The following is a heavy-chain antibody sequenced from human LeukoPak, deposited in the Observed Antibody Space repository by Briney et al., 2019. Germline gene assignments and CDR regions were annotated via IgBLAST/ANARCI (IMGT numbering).Heavy chain of an antibody. CDR1: GFTFSSYW. CDR3: AKEGYYYDSSGYNYYYGMDV. CDR2: IKQDGSEK. D-gene: IGHD3-22*01. V-gene: IGHV3-7*01. J-gene: IGHJ6*02. Sequence: GGSLRLSCAASGFTFSSYWMSWVRQAPGKGLEWVANIKQDGSEKYYVDSVKGRFTISRDNSKNTLYLQMNSLRAEDTAVYYCAKEGYYYDSSGYNYYYGMDVWGQGTTVTVSS.